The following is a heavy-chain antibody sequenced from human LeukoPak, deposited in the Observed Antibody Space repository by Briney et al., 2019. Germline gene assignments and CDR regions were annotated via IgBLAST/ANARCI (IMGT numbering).Heavy chain of an antibody. Sequence: GGSLRLSCAASGFTFSSYGMHWVRQAPGKGLEWVAVISYDGSNKYYADSVKGRFSISRDNSKDTLYLQMNSLRAEDTAVYYCAKDLWQWLAPPYNWFDPWGQGTLVTVSS. CDR2: ISYDGSNK. CDR1: GFTFSSYG. D-gene: IGHD6-19*01. CDR3: AKDLWQWLAPPYNWFDP. V-gene: IGHV3-30*18. J-gene: IGHJ5*02.